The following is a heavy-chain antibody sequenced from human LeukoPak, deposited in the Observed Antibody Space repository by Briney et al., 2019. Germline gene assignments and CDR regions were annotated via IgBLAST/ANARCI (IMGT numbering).Heavy chain of an antibody. J-gene: IGHJ6*02. V-gene: IGHV3-30*03. Sequence: GGSLRLSCAASGFTFRSYGMHWVRQAPSKGLEWVAIISYDGSNEYHADSVKGRFTISRDNSKNTMYLQMNSLRAEDTAVYYCAREGSGYEYGMDVWGQGTTVTVSS. CDR2: ISYDGSNE. CDR3: AREGSGYEYGMDV. D-gene: IGHD3-10*01. CDR1: GFTFRSYG.